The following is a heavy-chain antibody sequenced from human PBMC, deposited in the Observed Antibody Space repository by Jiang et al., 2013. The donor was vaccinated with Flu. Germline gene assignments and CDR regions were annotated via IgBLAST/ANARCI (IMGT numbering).Heavy chain of an antibody. Sequence: SGAEVKRPGASVKISCKASGYTFSHYALHWVRQAPGQRPEWMGWINAGNGNTKYSLKFHGRVTITRDTSATTAYMELSSLRSEDTAVYYCARPKYRNFLIYSFDFWGRGTQVTVSS. CDR3: ARPKYRNFLIYSFDF. D-gene: IGHD4-11*01. V-gene: IGHV1-3*01. J-gene: IGHJ4*02. CDR2: INAGNGNT. CDR1: GYTFSHYA.